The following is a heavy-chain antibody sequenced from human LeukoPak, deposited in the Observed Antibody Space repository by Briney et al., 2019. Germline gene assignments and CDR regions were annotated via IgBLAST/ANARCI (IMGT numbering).Heavy chain of an antibody. V-gene: IGHV1-46*01. CDR1: GYTFTSYY. D-gene: IGHD3-22*01. J-gene: IGHJ4*02. Sequence: ASVKVSCKASGYTFTSYYMHWVRQAPGQGLEWMGIINPSGGSTSYAQKFQGRVTMTTDTSTSTAYMELRSLRSDDTAVYYCAREQVDGSGYHQWLDYWGQGTLVTVSS. CDR2: INPSGGST. CDR3: AREQVDGSGYHQWLDY.